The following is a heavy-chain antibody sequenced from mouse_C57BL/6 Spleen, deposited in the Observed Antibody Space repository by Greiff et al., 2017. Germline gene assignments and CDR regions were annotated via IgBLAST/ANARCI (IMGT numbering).Heavy chain of an antibody. CDR2: IYPGSGST. V-gene: IGHV1-55*01. Sequence: QVQLQQPGAELVKPGASVKMSCKASGYTFTSYWITWVKQRPGQGLEWIGDIYPGSGSTNYNEKFKSKATLTVDTSASTAYMQLSSLTSEDSAVYYCARVRYDYDADGFDYWGQGTTLTVSS. D-gene: IGHD2-4*01. CDR3: ARVRYDYDADGFDY. CDR1: GYTFTSYW. J-gene: IGHJ2*01.